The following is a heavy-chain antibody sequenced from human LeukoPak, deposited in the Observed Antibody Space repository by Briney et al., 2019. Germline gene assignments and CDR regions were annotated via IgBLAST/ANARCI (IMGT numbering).Heavy chain of an antibody. V-gene: IGHV3-33*01. CDR1: GFTFSSYG. D-gene: IGHD3-10*01. J-gene: IGHJ4*02. CDR3: ARDSEPYYYGSGTSGY. Sequence: GGSLRLSCAASGFTFSSYGMHWVRQAPGKGLEWVAVIWYDGSNKYYADSVKGLFTISRDNSKNTLSLQMNSLRAEDTAVYYCARDSEPYYYGSGTSGYWGQGTLVTVSS. CDR2: IWYDGSNK.